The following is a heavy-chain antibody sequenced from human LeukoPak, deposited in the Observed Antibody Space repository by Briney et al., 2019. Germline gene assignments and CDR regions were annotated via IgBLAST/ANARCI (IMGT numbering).Heavy chain of an antibody. CDR1: GYTFTGYY. CDR2: INPSGGST. CDR3: AREGNQNIVVVVAATGGFDY. J-gene: IGHJ4*02. V-gene: IGHV1-46*01. D-gene: IGHD2-15*01. Sequence: ASVKVSCKASGYTFTGYYIHWMRQAPGQGLEWMGIINPSGGSTSYAQKFQGRVTMTRDTSTSTVYMELSSLRSEDTAVYYCAREGNQNIVVVVAATGGFDYWGQGTLVTVSS.